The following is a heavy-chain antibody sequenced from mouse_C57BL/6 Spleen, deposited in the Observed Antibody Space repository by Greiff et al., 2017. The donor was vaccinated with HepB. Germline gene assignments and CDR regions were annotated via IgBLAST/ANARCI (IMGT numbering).Heavy chain of an antibody. V-gene: IGHV1-82*01. CDR3: ARSGVYRYAMDY. D-gene: IGHD2-1*01. Sequence: LVEPGASVKISCKASGYAFSSSWMNWVKQRPGKGLEWIGRIYPGDGDTNYNGKFKGKATLTADKSSSTAYMQLSSLTSEDSAVYFCARSGVYRYAMDYWGQGTSVTVSS. CDR2: IYPGDGDT. J-gene: IGHJ4*01. CDR1: GYAFSSSW.